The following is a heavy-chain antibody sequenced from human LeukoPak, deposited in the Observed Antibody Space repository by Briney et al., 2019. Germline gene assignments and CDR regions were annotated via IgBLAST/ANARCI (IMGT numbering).Heavy chain of an antibody. V-gene: IGHV3-15*01. D-gene: IGHD3-22*01. CDR2: IRSNSDGGTI. J-gene: IGHJ5*02. CDR1: GFSLSTNA. CDR3: ATDFYDST. Sequence: PGGSLRLSCLTSGFSLSTNAMSWVRQAPGKGLEWVGRIRSNSDGGTIDYAAPVKGRFTLSRDDSKTTLYLQMNSLQTEDTAVYYCATDFYDSTWGQGTLVTVSS.